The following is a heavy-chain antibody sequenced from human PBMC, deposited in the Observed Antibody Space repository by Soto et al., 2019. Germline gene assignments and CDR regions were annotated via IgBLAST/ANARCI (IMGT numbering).Heavy chain of an antibody. CDR2: ISSSSSTI. Sequence: PGGSLRLSCAASGFTFSSYSMNWVRQAPGKGLEWVSYISSSSSTIYYADSVKGRFTISRDNAKNSLYLQMNSLRAEDTAVYYCARELGSSWYTEYFQHWGEGTLVTVSS. J-gene: IGHJ1*01. CDR3: ARELGSSWYTEYFQH. D-gene: IGHD6-13*01. V-gene: IGHV3-48*01. CDR1: GFTFSSYS.